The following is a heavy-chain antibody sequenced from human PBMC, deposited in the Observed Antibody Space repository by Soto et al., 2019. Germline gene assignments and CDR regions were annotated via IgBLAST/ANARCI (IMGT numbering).Heavy chain of an antibody. D-gene: IGHD2-2*02. CDR2: IYPGDSNT. V-gene: IGHV5-51*01. Sequence: PGESLKISCKASGYSFTSYWIGWVCQMPGKGLEWMGIIYPGDSNTRYSPSFQGQVTISADKSISTAYLQWSSLKASDSAMYLCARQGYCSSTSCYTVDYWGQGTLVTVSS. J-gene: IGHJ4*02. CDR3: ARQGYCSSTSCYTVDY. CDR1: GYSFTSYW.